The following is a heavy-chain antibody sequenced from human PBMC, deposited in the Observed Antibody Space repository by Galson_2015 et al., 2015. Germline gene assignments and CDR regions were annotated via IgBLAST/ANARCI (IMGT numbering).Heavy chain of an antibody. V-gene: IGHV5-51*01. Sequence: QSGAEVKKSGESLKISCKVSGFIFNKFWIGWVRQTPGKGLEWMGLVSPSDSLTNYSPSFRGQVTISADRSTNTAYLQWTTLKTSDTAVYYCARGRMVRNYYGMDVWGQGTTVTVSS. J-gene: IGHJ6*02. D-gene: IGHD3-10*01. CDR2: VSPSDSLT. CDR3: ARGRMVRNYYGMDV. CDR1: GFIFNKFW.